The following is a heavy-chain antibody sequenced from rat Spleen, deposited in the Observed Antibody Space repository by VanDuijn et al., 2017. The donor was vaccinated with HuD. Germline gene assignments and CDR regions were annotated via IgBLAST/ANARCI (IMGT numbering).Heavy chain of an antibody. CDR3: ARHGYTRYYFDY. Sequence: EMQLVESGGGLVQPRKSLKLSCAASGFIFSNYGIHWIRQAPTKGLEWVATISYGDTSGHSSTYYRDSVKGRFTISRDNAKSTLSLQMDSLRSADTATYYCARHGYTRYYFDYWGQGVMVTVSS. V-gene: IGHV5-29*01. CDR1: GFIFSNYG. J-gene: IGHJ2*01. D-gene: IGHD1-9*01. CDR2: ISYGDTSGHSST.